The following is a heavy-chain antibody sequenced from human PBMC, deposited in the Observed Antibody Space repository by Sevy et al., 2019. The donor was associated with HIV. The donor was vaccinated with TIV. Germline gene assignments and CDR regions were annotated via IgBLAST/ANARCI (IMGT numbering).Heavy chain of an antibody. Sequence: GGSLRLSCAASGFTFSSYSMNWVRQAPGKGLEWISSISSSSNYIYYADSVKGRFTISRDNAQNSLYLQMNSVRAEDTAVYYCARDLFSGGNAVYGYWGQGTLVTVSS. CDR1: GFTFSSYS. V-gene: IGHV3-21*01. CDR2: ISSSSNYI. J-gene: IGHJ4*02. CDR3: ARDLFSGGNAVYGY. D-gene: IGHD2-15*01.